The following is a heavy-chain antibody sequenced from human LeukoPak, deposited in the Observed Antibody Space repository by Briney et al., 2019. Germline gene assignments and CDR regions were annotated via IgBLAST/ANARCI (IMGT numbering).Heavy chain of an antibody. CDR2: IHYTGST. V-gene: IGHV4-59*01. D-gene: IGHD6-6*01. CDR3: ARLSSLANIAARGRTWLDP. Sequence: SETLSLTCTVSGGSISSYYWSWIRQSPGKGLECIGYIHYTGSTNYNPSLKSRVAISVETSKNQFSLKLSSVTAADTAVYYCARLSSLANIAARGRTWLDPWGQGSLVTVSS. J-gene: IGHJ5*02. CDR1: GGSISSYY.